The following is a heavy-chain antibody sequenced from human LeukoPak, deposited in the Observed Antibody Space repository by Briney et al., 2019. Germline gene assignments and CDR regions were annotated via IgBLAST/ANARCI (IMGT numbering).Heavy chain of an antibody. J-gene: IGHJ5*02. CDR1: GGSISSSSYY. D-gene: IGHD2-15*01. V-gene: IGHV4-39*07. CDR2: IYYSGST. CDR3: ARAGVQVVVVVAAVREYNWFDP. Sequence: SETLSLTCTVSGGSISSSSYYWGWIRQPPGKGLEWIGSIYYSGSTYYNPSLKSRVTISVDTSKNQFSLKLSSVTAADTAVYYCARAGVQVVVVVAAVREYNWFDPWGQGTLVTVSS.